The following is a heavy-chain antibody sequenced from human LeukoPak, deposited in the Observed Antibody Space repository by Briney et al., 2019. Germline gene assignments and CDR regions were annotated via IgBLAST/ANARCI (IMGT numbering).Heavy chain of an antibody. V-gene: IGHV4-59*11. D-gene: IGHD3-10*01. CDR3: ARATDGSGSYDY. J-gene: IGHJ4*02. CDR2: IYYSGST. CDR1: GGSISSHY. Sequence: PSETLSLTCTVSGGSISSHYWSWIRQPPGKGLEWIGYIYYSGSTNYNPSLKSRVTISVDTSKNQFSLKLSSVTAADTAVYYCARATDGSGSYDYWGQGTLVTVSS.